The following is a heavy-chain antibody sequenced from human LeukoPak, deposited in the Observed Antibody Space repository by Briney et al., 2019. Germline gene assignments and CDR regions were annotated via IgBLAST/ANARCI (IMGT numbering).Heavy chain of an antibody. D-gene: IGHD3-10*01. CDR2: IRYDGSNK. Sequence: GGSLRLPCAASGFTFSAYGMHWVRQAPGKGLEWVAFIRYDGSNKYYADSVKGRFSISRDSSNNLYLQMNGLRVEDTAVYYCARSFDYWGQGTRVTVSS. CDR3: ARSFDY. V-gene: IGHV3-30*02. CDR1: GFTFSAYG. J-gene: IGHJ4*01.